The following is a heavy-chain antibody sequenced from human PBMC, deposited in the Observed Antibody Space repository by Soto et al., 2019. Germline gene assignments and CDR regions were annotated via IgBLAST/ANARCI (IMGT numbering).Heavy chain of an antibody. CDR2: ISGSGGST. CDR3: ANLVGATGWDY. J-gene: IGHJ4*02. D-gene: IGHD1-26*01. Sequence: GGSLRLSCAASGFTFSSYAMSWVRQAPGKGLEWVSAISGSGGSTYYADSVKGRFTISRDNSKNTLYLQMNSLRAEDAAVYYCANLVGATGWDYWGQGNMVTVSS. CDR1: GFTFSSYA. V-gene: IGHV3-23*01.